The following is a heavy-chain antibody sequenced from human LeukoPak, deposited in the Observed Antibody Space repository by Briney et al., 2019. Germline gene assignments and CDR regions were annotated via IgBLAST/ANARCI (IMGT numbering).Heavy chain of an antibody. Sequence: SVKVSCKASGYIFTSCGISRVRQAPGQGLEWMGWISAYNGDTNYAQKFQGRVTVTTGTFTTTAYMELRSLRSDDSALYYCARRSGYDRRMGTLDFWGQGTLVTVSS. V-gene: IGHV1-18*01. D-gene: IGHD5-12*01. CDR1: GYIFTSCG. CDR2: ISAYNGDT. CDR3: ARRSGYDRRMGTLDF. J-gene: IGHJ4*02.